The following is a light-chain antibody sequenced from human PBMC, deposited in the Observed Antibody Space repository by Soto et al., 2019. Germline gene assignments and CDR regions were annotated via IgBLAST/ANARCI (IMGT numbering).Light chain of an antibody. Sequence: QSVLTQPASVSGSPGQSITISCTGTSSGVGGYNYVSWYQRHPGKAPKLMIYEVSDRPSGVSNRFSGSKSGNTASLTISGLQAEDEADYYCSSYTSSSTLVFGTGTKLTVL. J-gene: IGLJ1*01. V-gene: IGLV2-14*01. CDR1: SSGVGGYNY. CDR2: EVS. CDR3: SSYTSSSTLV.